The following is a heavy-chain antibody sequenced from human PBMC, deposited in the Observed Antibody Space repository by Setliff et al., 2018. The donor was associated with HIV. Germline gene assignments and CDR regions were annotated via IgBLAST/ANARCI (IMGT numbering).Heavy chain of an antibody. CDR2: IKQDGSEK. V-gene: IGHV3-7*01. J-gene: IGHJ4*02. D-gene: IGHD1-26*01. CDR3: TRQWELRLCDY. CDR1: GFTFSSYW. Sequence: LRLSCAASGFTFSSYWMSWVRQAPGKGLEWVANIKQDGSEKYYVDSVKGRFTISRDNAKNSLYLQMNSLRAEDTAVYYCTRQWELRLCDYWGQGTLVTVSS.